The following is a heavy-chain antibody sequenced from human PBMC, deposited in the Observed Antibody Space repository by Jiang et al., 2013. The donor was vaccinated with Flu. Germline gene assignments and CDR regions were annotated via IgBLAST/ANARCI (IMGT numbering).Heavy chain of an antibody. CDR2: IYPGDSDT. Sequence: GAEVKKPGESLKISCKGSGYSFTSYWIGWVRQMPGKGLEWMGIIYPGDSDTRYSPSFQGQVTISADKSISTAYLQWSSLKASDTAMYYCASPYYYDSSGYLTGAFDIWGQGTMV. J-gene: IGHJ3*02. V-gene: IGHV5-51*03. CDR3: ASPYYYDSSGYLTGAFDI. CDR1: GYSFTSYW. D-gene: IGHD3-22*01.